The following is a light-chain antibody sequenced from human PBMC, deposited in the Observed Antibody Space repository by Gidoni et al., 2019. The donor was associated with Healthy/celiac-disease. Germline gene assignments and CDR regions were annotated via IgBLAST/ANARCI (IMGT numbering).Light chain of an antibody. V-gene: IGKV1-39*01. CDR2: AAT. Sequence: QTPQSPSSLSASVGDRVTITCRASQSISSYLNWYQQKPGKAPKLLIYAATSLQSGVPSRFSGSGSGTDFTLTISSLQPEDFATYYCQQSYRTPRTFGGGTRVEIK. CDR3: QQSYRTPRT. CDR1: QSISSY. J-gene: IGKJ4*01.